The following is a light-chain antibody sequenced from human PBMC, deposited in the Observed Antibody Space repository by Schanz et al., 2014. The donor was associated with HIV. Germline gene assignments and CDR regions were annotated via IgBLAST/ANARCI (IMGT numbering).Light chain of an antibody. V-gene: IGLV6-57*04. Sequence: NFMLTQPPSVSESPGKTVTLSCTRSSGSFASSYVQWYQQRPGSAPPLVIYEDSKRPSGVPVLFSGSIDGSSTSASLTISGLETDDEADYYCQSYHSSNLVVFGGGTKLTVL. J-gene: IGLJ2*01. CDR1: SGSFASSY. CDR3: QSYHSSNLVV. CDR2: EDS.